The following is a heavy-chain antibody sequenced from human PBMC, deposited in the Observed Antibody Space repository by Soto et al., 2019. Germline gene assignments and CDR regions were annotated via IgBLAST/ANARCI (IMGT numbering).Heavy chain of an antibody. V-gene: IGHV3-48*02. J-gene: IGHJ6*02. Sequence: GGSLRLSCAASGFTFSSYSMNWVRQAPGKGLEWVSYISSSSSTIYYADSVKGRFTISRDNAKNSLYLQMNSLRDEDTAVYYCARDRGYYDSSGYYYYYYGMDVWGQGTLVTVSS. D-gene: IGHD3-22*01. CDR1: GFTFSSYS. CDR3: ARDRGYYDSSGYYYYYYGMDV. CDR2: ISSSSSTI.